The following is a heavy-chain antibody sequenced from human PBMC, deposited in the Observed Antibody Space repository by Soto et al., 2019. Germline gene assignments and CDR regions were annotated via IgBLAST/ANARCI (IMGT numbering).Heavy chain of an antibody. CDR1: GGPFSSYA. J-gene: IGHJ6*02. Sequence: QVQLVQSGAEVKKPGSSVKVSCKASGGPFSSYAISWVRQAPGQGLEWMGGIIPIFGTADYAQKFQGRVTITAEESTSPAYLEVGSMRSQDTAVYYCASQYGGSGSSSRVGYYYYGMDVWGQGTTVTVSS. CDR2: IIPIFGTA. CDR3: ASQYGGSGSSSRVGYYYYGMDV. V-gene: IGHV1-69*12. D-gene: IGHD3-10*01.